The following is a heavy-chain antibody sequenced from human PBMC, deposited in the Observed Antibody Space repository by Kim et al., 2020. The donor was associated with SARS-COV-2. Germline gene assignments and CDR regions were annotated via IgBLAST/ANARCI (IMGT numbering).Heavy chain of an antibody. D-gene: IGHD2-15*01. CDR2: IRSKAYGGTT. Sequence: GGSLRLSCTASGFTFGDYAMSWVRQAPGKGLEWVGFIRSKAYGGTTEYAASVKGRFTISRDDSKSIAYLQMNSLKTEDTAVYYCIRVGVVAATPTYYFDYWGQGTLVTVSS. CDR1: GFTFGDYA. J-gene: IGHJ4*02. V-gene: IGHV3-49*04. CDR3: IRVGVVAATPTYYFDY.